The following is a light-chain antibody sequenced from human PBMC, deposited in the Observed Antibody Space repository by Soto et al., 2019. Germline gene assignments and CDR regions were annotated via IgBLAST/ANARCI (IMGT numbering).Light chain of an antibody. V-gene: IGKV3-15*01. CDR2: GAS. CDR3: QQYNNWHT. Sequence: EIVMTQSPATLSGSPGERATLSCRASQSVRSNLAWYQQRPGQAPRLLIHGASTRATGIPARFSGSGSGTEFTLTISSLQSEDFAVYYCQQYNNWHTFGQGTKVEIK. J-gene: IGKJ1*01. CDR1: QSVRSN.